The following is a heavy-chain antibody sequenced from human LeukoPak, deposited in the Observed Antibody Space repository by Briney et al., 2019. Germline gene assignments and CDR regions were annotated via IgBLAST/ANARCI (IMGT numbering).Heavy chain of an antibody. CDR2: LAYSGSI. J-gene: IGHJ4*02. CDR1: GGFIGSSSFY. V-gene: IGHV4-39*01. Sequence: PSETLSLTCTVSGGFIGSSSFYWAWIRQTPGKGLEWIGSLAYSGSIYYKSSLKSRVTLSVDAAKNQFSLNLTSVTAADTALFYCASSTSYYYDTSGYFEYWGQGILVTVSS. D-gene: IGHD3-22*01. CDR3: ASSTSYYYDTSGYFEY.